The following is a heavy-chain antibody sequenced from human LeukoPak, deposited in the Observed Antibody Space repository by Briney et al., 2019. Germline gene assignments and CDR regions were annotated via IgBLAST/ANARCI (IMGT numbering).Heavy chain of an antibody. J-gene: IGHJ5*02. D-gene: IGHD6-13*01. Sequence: SETLSLTCAVYGGSFSGYYWSWIRQPPGKGLEWIGEINHSGSTNYNPSLNSRVTISVDTSKNQFSLKLGSVTAADTAVYYCARVPGYSSRTNWFDPWGQGTLVTVSS. V-gene: IGHV4-34*01. CDR3: ARVPGYSSRTNWFDP. CDR1: GGSFSGYY. CDR2: INHSGST.